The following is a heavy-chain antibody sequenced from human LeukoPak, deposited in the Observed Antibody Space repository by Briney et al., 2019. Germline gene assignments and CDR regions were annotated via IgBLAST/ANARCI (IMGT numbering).Heavy chain of an antibody. J-gene: IGHJ4*02. D-gene: IGHD6-13*01. V-gene: IGHV3-21*01. CDR1: GFPFNAYW. Sequence: PGGSLRLSCAASGFPFNAYWMTWVRQAPGKGLEWVSFISSASSYIYYADSVKGRFTISRDNAKNSLFLQMNTLRAEDTAMYYCARGEGVYSVKWGQGTLVTVSS. CDR3: ARGEGVYSVK. CDR2: ISSASSYI.